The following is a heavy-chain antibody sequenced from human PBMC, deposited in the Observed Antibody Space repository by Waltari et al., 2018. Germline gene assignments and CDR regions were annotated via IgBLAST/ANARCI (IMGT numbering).Heavy chain of an antibody. D-gene: IGHD1-26*01. J-gene: IGHJ6*03. CDR2: IVVGSGNT. V-gene: IGHV1-58*01. CDR3: AADQWELLDYYYMDV. CDR1: GFTFTSSA. Sequence: QMQLVQSGPEVKKPGTSVKVSCKASGFTFTSSAVQWVRQARGQRLEWIGWIVVGSGNTNYAQKFQERVTITRDMSTSTAYMELSSLRSEDTAVYYCAADQWELLDYYYMDVWGKGTTVTVSS.